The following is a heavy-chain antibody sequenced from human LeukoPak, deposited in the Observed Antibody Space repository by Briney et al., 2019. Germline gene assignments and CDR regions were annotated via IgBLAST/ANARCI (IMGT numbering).Heavy chain of an antibody. D-gene: IGHD3-16*01. Sequence: SVKVSCKASGGTFSSYAISWVRQAPGQGLEWMGGIIPIFGTANYAQKFQGRVTITADESTSTAYMELSSLRSEDTAVYYCARCERSPGGEKHVDYWGQGTLVTVSS. CDR2: IIPIFGTA. V-gene: IGHV1-69*01. CDR3: ARCERSPGGEKHVDY. CDR1: GGTFSSYA. J-gene: IGHJ4*02.